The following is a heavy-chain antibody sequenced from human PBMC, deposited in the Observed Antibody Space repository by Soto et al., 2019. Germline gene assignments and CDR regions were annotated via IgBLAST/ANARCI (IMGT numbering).Heavy chain of an antibody. J-gene: IGHJ4*02. D-gene: IGHD2-2*01. CDR3: AKAHQYCSSINCYAMGVY. CDR2: ISGSADST. Sequence: PGGSLRLSCAASGLTFSNYAMSWVRQAPGKGLEWVSVISGSADSTYYADSVKGRFTISRDNSKNTLYLQMNDLRAEDTAVYYCAKAHQYCSSINCYAMGVYWGQGTLVTVSS. V-gene: IGHV3-23*01. CDR1: GLTFSNYA.